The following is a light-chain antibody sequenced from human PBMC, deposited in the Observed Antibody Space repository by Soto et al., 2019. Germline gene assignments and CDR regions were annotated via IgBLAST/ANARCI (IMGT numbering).Light chain of an antibody. CDR1: SSNLGSGYD. CDR2: DKN. J-gene: IGLJ3*02. V-gene: IGLV1-40*01. CDR3: HSYDISMTEWV. Sequence: SVPTQPPSVSAAPGQNVSISCTGNSSNLGSGYDVHWYQQHSGATPQFLIYDKNYRPPGVPDRFPGSKSGTSASLAIAGLQPKDEADYYFHSYDISMTEWVFGGGTKVTVL.